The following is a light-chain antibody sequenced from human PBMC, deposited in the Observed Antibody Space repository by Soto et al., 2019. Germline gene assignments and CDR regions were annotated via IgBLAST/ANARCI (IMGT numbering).Light chain of an antibody. V-gene: IGKV2D-29*01. CDR3: MQSLLLPT. Sequence: EIVMTQSPLSLSVTPGQPASISCKSSQSLLYSDGKTYLYWYLQKAGQPPQVLIYKVSNRFSGVPDRFSGSGSGTDFTLKISRVEAEDVGVYYCMQSLLLPTFGQGTKLEIK. CDR1: QSLLYSDGKTY. J-gene: IGKJ2*01. CDR2: KVS.